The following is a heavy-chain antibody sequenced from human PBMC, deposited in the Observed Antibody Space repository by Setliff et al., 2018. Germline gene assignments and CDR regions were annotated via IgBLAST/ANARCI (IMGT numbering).Heavy chain of an antibody. J-gene: IGHJ3*02. CDR2: INWNGGRT. V-gene: IGHV3-20*04. CDR3: TTVAIQIWSASGAFDI. CDR1: GFTFDDYG. Sequence: AGGSLRLSCAASGFTFDDYGMSWVRQAPGKGLEWVSGINWNGGRTGYADSVKGRFTISRDNGEDSMYLQMSSLRAEDTAVYYCTTVAIQIWSASGAFDIWGRGVLVTVSS. D-gene: IGHD5-18*01.